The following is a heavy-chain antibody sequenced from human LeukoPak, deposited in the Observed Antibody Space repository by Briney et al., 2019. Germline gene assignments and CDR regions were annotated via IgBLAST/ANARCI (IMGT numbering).Heavy chain of an antibody. Sequence: SVRVSYKASGGTFSSYAISWVRQAPGQGLEWMGGIIPIFGTANYAQKFQGRVTITADESTSTAYMELSSLRSEDTAVYYCARASPGIAVAGTSAFDIWGQGTMVTVSS. V-gene: IGHV1-69*13. D-gene: IGHD6-19*01. CDR2: IIPIFGTA. CDR1: GGTFSSYA. CDR3: ARASPGIAVAGTSAFDI. J-gene: IGHJ3*02.